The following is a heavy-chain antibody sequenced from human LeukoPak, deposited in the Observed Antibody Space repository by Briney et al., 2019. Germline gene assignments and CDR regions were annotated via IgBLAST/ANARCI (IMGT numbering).Heavy chain of an antibody. J-gene: IGHJ5*02. CDR1: GYTFTSYT. CDR3: ARGGSEYAFWSVQRSNWFDP. CDR2: INTNTGKS. D-gene: IGHD3-3*01. V-gene: IGHV7-4-1*02. Sequence: GASVKVSCNASGYTFTSYTMNWVRQAPGQGLEWVGWINTNTGKSTYAQGFTGRFVFSLDTSVSTTYLQINSLKAEDTAVYYCARGGSEYAFWSVQRSNWFDPWGQGTLITVSS.